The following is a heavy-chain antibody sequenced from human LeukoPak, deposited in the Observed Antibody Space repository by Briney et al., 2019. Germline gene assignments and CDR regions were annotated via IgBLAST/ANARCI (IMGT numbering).Heavy chain of an antibody. Sequence: GGSLRLSCAASGFTFSSYEMNWVRQAPGRGLEWLSHISSSGSTKYYANSVKGRFTISRDNAKNSVYLQMNSLTAEDTGLYYCARDATTAVGWVYMDVWGKGTTVTISS. CDR1: GFTFSSYE. J-gene: IGHJ6*03. CDR2: ISSSGSTK. V-gene: IGHV3-48*03. D-gene: IGHD6-13*01. CDR3: ARDATTAVGWVYMDV.